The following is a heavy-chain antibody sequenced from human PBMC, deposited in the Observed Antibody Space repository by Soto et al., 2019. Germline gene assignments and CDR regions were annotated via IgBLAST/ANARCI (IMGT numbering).Heavy chain of an antibody. Sequence: GALRLSCAASGFTFSSYWMHWVRQAPGKGLVWVSRINSDGSSTSYADSVKGRFTISRDNAKNTLYLQMNSLRAEDTAVYYCARGLYYGSGSYYNDYYYYGMDVWGQGTTVTVSS. CDR1: GFTFSSYW. D-gene: IGHD3-10*01. CDR2: INSDGSST. CDR3: ARGLYYGSGSYYNDYYYYGMDV. J-gene: IGHJ6*02. V-gene: IGHV3-74*01.